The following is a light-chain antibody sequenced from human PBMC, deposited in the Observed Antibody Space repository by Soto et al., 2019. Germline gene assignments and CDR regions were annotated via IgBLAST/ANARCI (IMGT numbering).Light chain of an antibody. Sequence: DIQMTQSPSSLSASVGGRVTITCLASQSISSYLNWYQQKPGKAPKRLIYAASSLQSGVPSRFSGSGSGTDFTLTISSLQPEDFGTYYCQQSYSTPLTFGGGTTVDIK. CDR3: QQSYSTPLT. J-gene: IGKJ4*01. CDR1: QSISSY. V-gene: IGKV1-39*01. CDR2: AAS.